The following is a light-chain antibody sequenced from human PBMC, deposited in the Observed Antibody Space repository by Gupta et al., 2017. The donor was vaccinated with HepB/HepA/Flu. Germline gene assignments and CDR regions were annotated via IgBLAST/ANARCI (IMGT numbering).Light chain of an antibody. CDR2: TAS. V-gene: IGKV3-15*01. CDR1: QYIAID. CDR3: QQAHNWPWT. Sequence: EIVLTQSPATLSVSPGDRVTLSCRASQYIAIDLAWYQQKPGQAPRLLIYTASTRAIGLPDSFRGNESGTEFILTISSLQSEDFAVYYCQQAHNWPWTFGQGTKVEVK. J-gene: IGKJ1*01.